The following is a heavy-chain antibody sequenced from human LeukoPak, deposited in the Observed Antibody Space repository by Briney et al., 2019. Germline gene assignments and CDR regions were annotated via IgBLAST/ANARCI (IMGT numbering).Heavy chain of an antibody. CDR3: ESFLEYCSSPSCYDRYFDY. CDR1: GCIFTSYW. V-gene: IGHV5-51*01. D-gene: IGHD2-2*01. J-gene: IGHJ4*02. CDR2: IYPGDSDT. Sequence: KHGESLEISCQGPGCIFTSYWIGWVRQVPGKGLEWMGIIYPGDSDTRYSPSFQGQVTISANKSISTPSLQWSSLQASDTAIFSCESFLEYCSSPSCYDRYFDYWGKGTLVTVS.